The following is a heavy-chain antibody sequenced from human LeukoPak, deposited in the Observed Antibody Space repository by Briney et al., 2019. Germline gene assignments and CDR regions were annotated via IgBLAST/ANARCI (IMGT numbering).Heavy chain of an antibody. CDR1: GFTFSSYA. V-gene: IGHV3-23*01. CDR2: ISGSGGST. Sequence: GRSLRLSCAASGFTFSSYAMSWVRQAPAKGLEWVSAISGSGGSTYYADSVKGRFTISRDNSKNTLYLQMNSLRAEDTAVYYCAKCVLTGYCIDYWGQGTLVTVSS. CDR3: AKCVLTGYCIDY. J-gene: IGHJ4*02. D-gene: IGHD3-9*01.